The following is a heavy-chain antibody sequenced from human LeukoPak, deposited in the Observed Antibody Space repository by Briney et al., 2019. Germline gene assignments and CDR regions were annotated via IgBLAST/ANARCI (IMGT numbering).Heavy chain of an antibody. J-gene: IGHJ6*02. V-gene: IGHV3-33*03. D-gene: IGHD6-6*01. Sequence: GGSLRLSCAASGFTFSSYGMHWVRQAPGKGLEWVAVIWYDGSNKYYADSVKGRFTISKDNSKNTLYLQMNYLRAEDTAVYYCATRHRPGYYYGMDVWGQGTTVTV. CDR1: GFTFSSYG. CDR3: ATRHRPGYYYGMDV. CDR2: IWYDGSNK.